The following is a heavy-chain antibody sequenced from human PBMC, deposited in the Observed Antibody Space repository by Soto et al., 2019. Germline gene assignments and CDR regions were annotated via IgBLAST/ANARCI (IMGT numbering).Heavy chain of an antibody. CDR1: GFTFSSYG. J-gene: IGHJ4*02. CDR2: INGDGSSI. D-gene: IGHD4-4*01. V-gene: IGHV3-74*01. CDR3: ARGNFGFDF. Sequence: GGSLRLSCAASGFTFSSYGMHWVRQAPGKGPLWVSRINGDGSSIVYADSVKGRFTISRDNAKNTLYLQMNSLRAEDTAVYYCARGNFGFDFWGQGTLVTVSS.